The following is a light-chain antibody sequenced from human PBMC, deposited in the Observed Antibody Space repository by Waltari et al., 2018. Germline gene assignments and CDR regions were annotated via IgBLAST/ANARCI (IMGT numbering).Light chain of an antibody. Sequence: DIQMTQSPSSLYASVGDKVTITCHASQDISSWLAWYQQKPGKAPKPLIYTASSLQSGVPSRFSGSGSGTDYTLTISSLQPEDFATYYCQQYADLPRTFGQGTEVEVK. CDR1: QDISSW. J-gene: IGKJ1*01. CDR3: QQYADLPRT. V-gene: IGKV1D-16*01. CDR2: TAS.